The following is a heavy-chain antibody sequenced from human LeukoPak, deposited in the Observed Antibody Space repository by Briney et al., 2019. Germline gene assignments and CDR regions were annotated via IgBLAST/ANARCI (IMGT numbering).Heavy chain of an antibody. CDR3: ARPPGSTTVNVSYWYFDL. CDR1: GFTFSSYS. V-gene: IGHV3-21*01. D-gene: IGHD4-17*01. CDR2: ISSSSSYI. J-gene: IGHJ2*01. Sequence: GGSLRLSCAASGFTFSSYSMNWVRQAPGKGLEWVSSISSSSSYIYYADSVKGRFTISRDNAKNSLYLQMNSLRAEDTAVYYCARPPGSTTVNVSYWYFDLWGRGTLVTVSS.